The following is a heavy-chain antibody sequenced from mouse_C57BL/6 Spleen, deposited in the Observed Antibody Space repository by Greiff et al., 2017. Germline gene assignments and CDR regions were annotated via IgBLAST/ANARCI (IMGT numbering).Heavy chain of an antibody. J-gene: IGHJ4*01. CDR3: TRSYYGYAMDY. CDR2: IDPETGGT. CDR1: GYTFTDYE. Sequence: VQLQQSGAELVRPGASVTLSCKASGYTFTDYEMHWVKQTPVHGLEWIGAIDPETGGTAYNQKFKGKAILTADKSSSTAYMELRSLTSEDSAVYYCTRSYYGYAMDYWGQGTSVTVSS. D-gene: IGHD1-1*01. V-gene: IGHV1-15*01.